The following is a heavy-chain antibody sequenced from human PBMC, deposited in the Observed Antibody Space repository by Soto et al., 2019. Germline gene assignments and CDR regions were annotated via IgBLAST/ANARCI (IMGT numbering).Heavy chain of an antibody. Sequence: SETLSLTCTVSGGSISSYYWSWIRQPPGKGLEWIGYIYYSGSTNYNPSLKSRVTISVDTSKNQFSLKLSSVTAADTAVYYCARARDYGDYGFDYWGQGTLVTVSS. V-gene: IGHV4-59*01. CDR2: IYYSGST. J-gene: IGHJ4*02. D-gene: IGHD4-17*01. CDR3: ARARDYGDYGFDY. CDR1: GGSISSYY.